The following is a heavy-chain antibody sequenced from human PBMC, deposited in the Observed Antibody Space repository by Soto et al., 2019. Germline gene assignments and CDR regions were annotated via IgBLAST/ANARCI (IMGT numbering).Heavy chain of an antibody. CDR3: ARDLGGNSSSWDRRRYYYGIDV. J-gene: IGHJ6*02. Sequence: SVKDYCKAPGGTFSSSTISWERLAPGQGLELMGRIIPILGIANYAQKFQGRVTITADKSTSTAYMELSSLRSEDTAVYYCARDLGGNSSSWDRRRYYYGIDVWG. CDR2: IIPILGIA. CDR1: GGTFSSST. D-gene: IGHD6-13*01. V-gene: IGHV1-69*04.